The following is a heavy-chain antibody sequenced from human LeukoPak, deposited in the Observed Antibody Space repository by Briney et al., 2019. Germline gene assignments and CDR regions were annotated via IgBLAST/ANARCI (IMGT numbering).Heavy chain of an antibody. V-gene: IGHV3-11*01. J-gene: IGHJ4*02. D-gene: IGHD3-22*01. CDR3: ARSYDSSAYYPHYFDY. Sequence: GGSLRLSCAASGFIFSDYYMSWIRQAPGKGLEWVSYISSSGSAVYYADSVKGRFTISRDNAKNSLYLQMNSLRAEDTAVYYCARSYDSSAYYPHYFDYWGQGTLVTVSS. CDR2: ISSSGSAV. CDR1: GFIFSDYY.